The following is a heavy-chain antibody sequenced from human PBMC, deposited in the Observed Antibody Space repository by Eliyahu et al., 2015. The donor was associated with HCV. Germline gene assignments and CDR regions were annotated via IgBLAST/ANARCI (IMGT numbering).Heavy chain of an antibody. D-gene: IGHD6-13*01. CDR2: FHFQGGP. Sequence: QVQLQESGPGLVKPSETLSLTCTVSGGSISSYYWSWIRQPPGKGLEWIGFFHFQGGPHYNPSLKSRVTISVDTSKNQFSLKLSSVTAADTAVYYCARGLGRYSSSWTGAFDIWGQGTMVTVSS. CDR3: ARGLGRYSSSWTGAFDI. J-gene: IGHJ3*02. V-gene: IGHV4-59*01. CDR1: GGSISSYY.